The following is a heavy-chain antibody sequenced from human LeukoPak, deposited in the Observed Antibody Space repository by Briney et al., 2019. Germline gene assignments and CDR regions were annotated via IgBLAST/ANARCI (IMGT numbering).Heavy chain of an antibody. J-gene: IGHJ4*02. D-gene: IGHD3-9*01. CDR1: GGTFSSYA. V-gene: IGHV1-69*06. CDR2: IIPIFGTA. CDR3: ARGILTGYDAFDY. Sequence: SVKVSCTASGGTFSSYAISWVRQAPGQGLEWMGGIIPIFGTANYAQKFQGRVTITADKSTSTAYMELSSLRSEDTAVYYCARGILTGYDAFDYWGQGTLVTVSS.